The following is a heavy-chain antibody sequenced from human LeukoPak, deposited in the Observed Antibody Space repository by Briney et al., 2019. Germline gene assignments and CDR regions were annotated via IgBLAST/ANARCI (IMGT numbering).Heavy chain of an antibody. V-gene: IGHV4-34*01. CDR3: ARETYCSGGSCYSYYYYYYMDV. Sequence: SETLSLTCAVYGGSFSGYYWSWIRQPPGKGLEWIGSIYYSGSTYYNPSLKSRVTISVDTSKNQFSLKLSSVTAADTAVYYCARETYCSGGSCYSYYYYYYMDVWGKGTTVTVSS. D-gene: IGHD2-15*01. J-gene: IGHJ6*03. CDR1: GGSFSGYY. CDR2: IYYSGST.